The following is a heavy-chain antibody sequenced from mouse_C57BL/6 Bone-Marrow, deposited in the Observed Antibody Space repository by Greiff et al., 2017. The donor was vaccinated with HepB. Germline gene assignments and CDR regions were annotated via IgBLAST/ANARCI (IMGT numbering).Heavy chain of an antibody. Sequence: VQLQQPGAELVRPGASVKLSCTASGFNIKDDYMHWVKQRPEQGLEWIGWIDPENGDTEYASKFQGKATITADTSSNTAYLQLSSLTSEDTAVYYCTTSSYRYFDVWGTGTTVTVSS. CDR2: IDPENGDT. CDR1: GFNIKDDY. V-gene: IGHV14-4*01. J-gene: IGHJ1*03. D-gene: IGHD1-1*01. CDR3: TTSSYRYFDV.